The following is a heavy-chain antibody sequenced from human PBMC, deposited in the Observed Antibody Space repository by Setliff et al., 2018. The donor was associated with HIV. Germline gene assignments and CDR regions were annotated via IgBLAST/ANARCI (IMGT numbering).Heavy chain of an antibody. D-gene: IGHD3-3*01. CDR3: ARPSFGIGGGANFDS. CDR2: AHYSGAI. Sequence: PSETLSLTCSVPGASTSDNIYYWGWIRHSPGKGLEWIASAHYSGAIFYNPSLKSRVTMSVDTSGSRFSLKLTSVTAADTAVYYCARPSFGIGGGANFDSWGRGTLVTVSS. CDR1: GASTSDNIYY. J-gene: IGHJ4*02. V-gene: IGHV4-39*02.